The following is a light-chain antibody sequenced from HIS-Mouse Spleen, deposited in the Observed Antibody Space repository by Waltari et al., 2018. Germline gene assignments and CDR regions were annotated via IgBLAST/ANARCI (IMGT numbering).Light chain of an antibody. CDR2: KDS. J-gene: IGLJ3*02. CDR3: QSADSSGTGWV. Sequence: SYELTQPPSVSVSPGQTARITCSGEALPTQYDYWYQQKPGQAPVLVIYKDSERPSGIPERFSGSSSGTTVTLTISGVQAEDEADYYCQSADSSGTGWVFGGGTKLTVL. CDR1: ALPTQY. V-gene: IGLV3-25*03.